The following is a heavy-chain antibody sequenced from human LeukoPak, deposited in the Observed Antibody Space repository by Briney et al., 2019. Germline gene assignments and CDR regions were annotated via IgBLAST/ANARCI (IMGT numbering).Heavy chain of an antibody. D-gene: IGHD3-10*01. Sequence: GGSLRLSCAASGFTLSGYSMNWVRQAPGKGLEWVSSISSSSSYIYYADSVRGRFTISRDNAKNSLFPQMNSLRAEDTAVYYCAKDGGKRFGEFLYQRGPLDYWGQGTLVTVSP. V-gene: IGHV3-21*01. CDR2: ISSSSSYI. CDR3: AKDGGKRFGEFLYQRGPLDY. J-gene: IGHJ4*02. CDR1: GFTLSGYS.